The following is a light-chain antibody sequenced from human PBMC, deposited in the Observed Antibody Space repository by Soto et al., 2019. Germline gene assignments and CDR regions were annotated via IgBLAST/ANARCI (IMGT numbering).Light chain of an antibody. Sequence: DIQMSQSPSSVSASVGDRVTITCRASQDISSSLAWFQQKPGEAPRLLIYSAPSLHSGVPSRFSGSGSGTDFTLTISSLQPEDFATYYCQQGNSFPLTFGGGTKVEIK. CDR2: SAP. CDR3: QQGNSFPLT. V-gene: IGKV1-12*01. J-gene: IGKJ4*01. CDR1: QDISSS.